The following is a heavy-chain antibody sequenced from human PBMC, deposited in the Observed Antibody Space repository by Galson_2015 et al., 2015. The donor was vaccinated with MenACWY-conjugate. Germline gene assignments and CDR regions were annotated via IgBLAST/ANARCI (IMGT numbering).Heavy chain of an antibody. V-gene: IGHV4-39*01. CDR1: GGSIHSENYF. J-gene: IGHJ5*02. CDR3: ARLPRGITFVVMAP. Sequence: ETLSLTCAVSGGSIHSENYFWAWIRQPPGERLEWIGSIYYSGTTYYNPSLESRVTMSVDTSKNQFSLILTSVTAADTAVYYCARLPRGITFVVMAPWGQGTLVTVS. D-gene: IGHD2/OR15-2a*01. CDR2: IYYSGTT.